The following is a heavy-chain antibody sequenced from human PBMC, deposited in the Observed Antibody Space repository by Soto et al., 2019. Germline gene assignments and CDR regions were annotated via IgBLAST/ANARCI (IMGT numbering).Heavy chain of an antibody. CDR3: SIGRVGFGERTLYNGLDS. CDR1: GCTFTSYV. CDR2: ISAYNGNT. J-gene: IGHJ5*01. V-gene: IGHV1-18*01. D-gene: IGHD3-10*01. Sequence: ASVNVCCKASGCTFTSYVISWVRQAPTKGLEWMGWISAYNGNTNYAQKLQGRVTMTTDTSTSTAYMELRSLRSDDTAVYYCSIGRVGFGERTLYNGLDSWGQGTLVTVSS.